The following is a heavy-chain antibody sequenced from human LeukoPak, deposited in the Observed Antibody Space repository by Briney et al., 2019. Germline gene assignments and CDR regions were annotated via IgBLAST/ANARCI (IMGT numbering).Heavy chain of an antibody. V-gene: IGHV1-69*06. D-gene: IGHD3-10*01. CDR2: IIPIFGTA. J-gene: IGHJ4*02. CDR1: GGTFSSYA. Sequence: SVKVSCKASGGTFSSYAISWVRQAPGQGLEWMGGIIPIFGTANYAQKFQGRVTITADKSTSTAYMELSSLRSEDTAVYYCASLGWRVRGVINWGQGTLVTVSS. CDR3: ASLGWRVRGVIN.